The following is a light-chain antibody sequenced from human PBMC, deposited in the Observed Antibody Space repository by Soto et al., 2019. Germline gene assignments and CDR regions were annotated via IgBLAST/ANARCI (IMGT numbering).Light chain of an antibody. CDR1: SSDIGGYDY. J-gene: IGLJ1*01. V-gene: IGLV2-14*03. CDR3: SSYATSSTLDV. Sequence: QSVLTQPASVSGSAGQSITISCTGTSSDIGGYDYVSWYQHHPGKAPRLILYDVSNRPSGVANRFSGSKSGNTASLTISGLQAEDDAEYYCSSYATSSTLDVFGTGTQLTVL. CDR2: DVS.